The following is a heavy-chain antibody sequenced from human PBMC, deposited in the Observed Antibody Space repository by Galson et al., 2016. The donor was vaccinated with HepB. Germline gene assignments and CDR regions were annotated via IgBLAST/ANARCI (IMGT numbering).Heavy chain of an antibody. CDR3: ANLQVGSITKSFEI. J-gene: IGHJ3*02. V-gene: IGHV4-59*08. CDR2: VSYRGTT. CDR1: GGSISGYY. D-gene: IGHD3-3*01. Sequence: TLSLTCTVSGGSISGYYWSWMRQSPGKGLECIGHVSYRGTTKYNPSLKSRVTISLATSQGQFSLILTSVSAADTAVYYCANLQVGSITKSFEIWGQGTMVTVSS.